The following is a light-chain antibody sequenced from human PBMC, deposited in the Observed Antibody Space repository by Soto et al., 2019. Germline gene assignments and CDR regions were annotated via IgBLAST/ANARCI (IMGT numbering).Light chain of an antibody. CDR1: QSVSNN. V-gene: IGKV3-15*01. J-gene: IGKJ1*01. CDR3: QQYNKWPPWT. Sequence: EIVLTQSPGTLSLSPGESDTLSCRAIQSVSNNYLAWYQQKPGLAPRLLIYAVSTRATGVPARFSGNGSETEFTLTISGLQSDDFALYYCQQYNKWPPWTFGQGTKVDIK. CDR2: AVS.